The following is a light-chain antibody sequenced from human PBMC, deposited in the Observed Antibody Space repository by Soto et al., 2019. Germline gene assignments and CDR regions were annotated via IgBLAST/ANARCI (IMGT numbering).Light chain of an antibody. J-gene: IGKJ5*01. CDR2: GAS. V-gene: IGKV3-20*01. CDR1: PAISGDY. CDR3: QQYGSSPPIT. Sequence: EIVLTQSPGTLSLSPAERASLSCRASPAISGDYLAWYQHKPGQAPRLLMYGASSRATGIPDRFSGSRSGTDFTLTISRLELEDFAVYYCQQYGSSPPITFGQGTRLEIK.